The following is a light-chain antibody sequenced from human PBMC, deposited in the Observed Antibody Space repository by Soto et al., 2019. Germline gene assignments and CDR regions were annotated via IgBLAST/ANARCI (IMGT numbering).Light chain of an antibody. Sequence: IVLTQSPGTLSLSPGERATLSCKASQSVSSNSLARYQQKPGQAPRLLIYGASSRATGIPDRFSGSGSGADFTLTISRLEPEDFAVYYCQQYDSSPVSFGQGTNLEIK. J-gene: IGKJ2*01. CDR1: QSVSSNS. CDR2: GAS. CDR3: QQYDSSPVS. V-gene: IGKV3-20*01.